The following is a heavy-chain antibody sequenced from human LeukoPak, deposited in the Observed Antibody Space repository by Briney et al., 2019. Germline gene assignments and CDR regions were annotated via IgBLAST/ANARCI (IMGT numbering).Heavy chain of an antibody. V-gene: IGHV1-2*02. CDR1: GYTFTGYY. CDR3: ARWARGCSSTSCYTWIDY. Sequence: ASVKVSCKASGYTFTGYYMHWVRQVPGQGLEWMGWINPNSGGTNYAQKFQGRVTMTRDTSISTAYMELSRLRSDDTAVYYCARWARGCSSTSCYTWIDYWGQGTLVTVSS. CDR2: INPNSGGT. J-gene: IGHJ4*02. D-gene: IGHD2-2*02.